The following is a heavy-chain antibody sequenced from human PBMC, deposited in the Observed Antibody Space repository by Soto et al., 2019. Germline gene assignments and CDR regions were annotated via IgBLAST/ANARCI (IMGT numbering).Heavy chain of an antibody. CDR3: ARGPIVVVVAATTGWFDP. V-gene: IGHV4-34*01. D-gene: IGHD2-15*01. J-gene: IGHJ5*02. Sequence: PSETLSLTCAVYGGSFSGYYWSWILQPPGKXLEWIGEINHSGSTNYNPSLKSRVTISVDTSKNQFSLKLSSVTAADTAVYYCARGPIVVVVAATTGWFDPWGQGTLVTVSS. CDR1: GGSFSGYY. CDR2: INHSGST.